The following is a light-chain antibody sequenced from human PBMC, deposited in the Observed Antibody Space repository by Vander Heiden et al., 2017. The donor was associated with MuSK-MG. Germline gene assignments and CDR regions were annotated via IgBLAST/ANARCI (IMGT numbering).Light chain of an antibody. CDR2: EVT. J-gene: IGLJ1*01. Sequence: QSALTQPASVSGSPGQSITLPCTRTISNIGYHDLVSWYQQHPGKAPKLIISEVTNRPSGVSDRFSGSKSGNTASLTISGLQADDEADYYCSSFTSSTTPFVFGTGTQVTVL. CDR1: ISNIGYHDL. CDR3: SSFTSSTTPFV. V-gene: IGLV2-14*02.